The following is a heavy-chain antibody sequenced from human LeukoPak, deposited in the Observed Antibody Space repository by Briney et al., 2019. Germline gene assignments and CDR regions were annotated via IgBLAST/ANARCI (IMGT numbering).Heavy chain of an antibody. V-gene: IGHV3-74*01. CDR1: GFTFSSYW. D-gene: IGHD5-18*01. CDR3: AKGRGYSYGQIDY. CDR2: INSDGSST. J-gene: IGHJ4*02. Sequence: GGSLRLSCAASGFTFSSYWMHWVRQAPGKGLVWVSRINSDGSSTSYADSVKGRFTISRDNAKDTLYLQMNSLRAQDTAGYYCAKGRGYSYGQIDYWGPGTLVTVSS.